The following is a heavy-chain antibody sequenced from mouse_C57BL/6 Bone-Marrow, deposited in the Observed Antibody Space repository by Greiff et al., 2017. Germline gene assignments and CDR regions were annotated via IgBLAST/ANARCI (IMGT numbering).Heavy chain of an antibody. D-gene: IGHD2-5*01. J-gene: IGHJ4*01. CDR2: IRNKANGYTT. V-gene: IGHV7-3*01. Sequence: EVQGVESGGGLVQPGGSLSLSCAASGFTFTDYYMSWVRQPPGKALEWLGFIRNKANGYTTEYSASVKGRFTISRDNSQSILYLQMNALRAADSATYYCARYTYSNYVDYAMDYWGQGTSVTVSS. CDR3: ARYTYSNYVDYAMDY. CDR1: GFTFTDYY.